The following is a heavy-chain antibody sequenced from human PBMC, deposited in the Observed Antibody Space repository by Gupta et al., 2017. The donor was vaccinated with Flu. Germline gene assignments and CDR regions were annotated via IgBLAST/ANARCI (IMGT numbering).Heavy chain of an antibody. CDR2: IYHRGTT. CDR3: ARDTYHHLQLGLFDH. CDR1: SAYW. Sequence: SAYWWSWVRQPPGKGLEWIGEIYHRGTTNYTPSLKSRITISVDKSNNQFSLKLSSVTAADTAFYYCARDTYHHLQLGLFDHWGQGILVTVSS. D-gene: IGHD1-1*01. J-gene: IGHJ4*02. V-gene: IGHV4-4*02.